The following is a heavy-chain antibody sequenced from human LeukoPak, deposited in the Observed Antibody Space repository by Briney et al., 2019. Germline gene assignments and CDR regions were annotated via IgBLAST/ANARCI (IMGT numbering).Heavy chain of an antibody. D-gene: IGHD6-13*01. J-gene: IGHJ6*03. CDR1: GFTFSDFY. Sequence: GGSLRLSCAASGFTFSDFYMSWIRQAPGKGLEWVSYISSSGNIIYYADSVKGRFTISRDNVKNSLYLQMNSLRAEDTAVYYCARRPYIAAAGDYYYYMDVWGKGTTVTISS. CDR3: ARRPYIAAAGDYYYYMDV. CDR2: ISSSGNII. V-gene: IGHV3-11*04.